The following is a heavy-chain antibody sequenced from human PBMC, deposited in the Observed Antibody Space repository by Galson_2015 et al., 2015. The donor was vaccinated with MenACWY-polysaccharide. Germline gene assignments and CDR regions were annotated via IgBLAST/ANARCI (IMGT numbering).Heavy chain of an antibody. CDR1: GFTFSSYW. CDR3: ARGYDTFDH. D-gene: IGHD2-2*01. Sequence: SLRLSCAASGFTFSSYWMSWVRQAPGKGLEWVAHIKRDESEKYYVDSVKGRFAISRDNSKNSLYLQMNSLRAEDTAVYSCARGYDTFDHWGQGALAIVSS. V-gene: IGHV3-7*03. J-gene: IGHJ4*02. CDR2: IKRDESEK.